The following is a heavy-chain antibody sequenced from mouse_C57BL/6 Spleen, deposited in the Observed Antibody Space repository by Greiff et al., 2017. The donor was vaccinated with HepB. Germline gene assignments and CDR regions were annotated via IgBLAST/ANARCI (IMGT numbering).Heavy chain of an antibody. J-gene: IGHJ4*01. CDR3: ARAGYYDEYGGYAMDY. CDR1: GYTFTSYW. CDR2: INPSSGYT. V-gene: IGHV1-7*01. Sequence: VQLVESGAELAKPGASVKLSCKASGYTFTSYWMHWVKQRPGQGLEWIGYINPSSGYTKYNQKFKDKATLTADKSSRAAYLQLSSLTYEDSAVYYGARAGYYDEYGGYAMDYWGQGTSVTVSS. D-gene: IGHD2-4*01.